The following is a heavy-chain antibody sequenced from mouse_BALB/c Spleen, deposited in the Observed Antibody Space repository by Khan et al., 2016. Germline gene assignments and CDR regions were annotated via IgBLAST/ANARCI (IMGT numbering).Heavy chain of an antibody. CDR3: AKEEGNYVMDY. CDR1: GFSLTSYG. J-gene: IGHJ4*01. D-gene: IGHD2-1*01. CDR2: IWRGGTT. V-gene: IGHV2-5*01. Sequence: QVRLQQSGPGLVQPSQSLSITCTVSGFSLTSYGVHWVRQSPGKGLEWLGVIWRGGTTDYNAAFLSRLNITRDNSKRQVFFKMNSLQADDTAIYYCAKEEGNYVMDYWGHGTSVTVSS.